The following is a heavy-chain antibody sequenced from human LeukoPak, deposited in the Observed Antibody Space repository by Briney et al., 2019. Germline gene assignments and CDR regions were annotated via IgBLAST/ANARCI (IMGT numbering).Heavy chain of an antibody. CDR1: GGSFSGYY. J-gene: IGHJ6*03. D-gene: IGHD6-19*01. CDR2: INHSGST. V-gene: IGHV4-34*01. CDR3: SRDETYSSDWQSNHYYYYMDV. Sequence: TSETLSLTCAVYGGSFSGYYWSWIRQPPGKGLEWIGEINHSGSTNYNPSLKSRVTISVDTSKNQFSLKLSSVTAADTAVYYCSRDETYSSDWQSNHYYYYMDVWGKGTTVTVSS.